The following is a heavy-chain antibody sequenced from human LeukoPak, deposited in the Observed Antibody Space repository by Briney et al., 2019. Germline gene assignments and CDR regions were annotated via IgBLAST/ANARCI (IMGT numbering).Heavy chain of an antibody. D-gene: IGHD2-2*01. CDR2: IYTSGST. V-gene: IGHV4-61*02. CDR3: ARDQVVPGAIWYFDL. Sequence: SQTLSLTCTVSGGSISSGSYYWSWIRQPAGKGLEWIGRIYTSGSTNYNPSLKSRVTMSVDTSKNQFSLRLSSVTAADTAVYYCARDQVVPGAIWYFDLWGRGTLVTVSS. CDR1: GGSISSGSYY. J-gene: IGHJ2*01.